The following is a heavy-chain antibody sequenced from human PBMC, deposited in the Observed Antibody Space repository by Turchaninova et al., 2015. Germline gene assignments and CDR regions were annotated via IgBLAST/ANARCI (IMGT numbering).Heavy chain of an antibody. CDR2: KKQDGSEK. CDR3: VRDQTTYYDISTAYGDSGAFDI. Sequence: EVQLVESGGGSVQPGGSLRLSCAAAGVTFNRFWMSWVRQGQGKGVEWVANKKQDGSEKFYVDSVRGRFTISRDNAKSSVYLHMNSLGVEDTAVYYCVRDQTTYYDISTAYGDSGAFDIWGLGTRVTVSS. CDR1: GVTFNRFW. J-gene: IGHJ3*02. D-gene: IGHD3-9*01. V-gene: IGHV3-7*01.